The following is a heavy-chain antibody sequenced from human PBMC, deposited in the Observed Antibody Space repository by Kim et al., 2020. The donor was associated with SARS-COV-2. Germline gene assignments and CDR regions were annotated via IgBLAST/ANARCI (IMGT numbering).Heavy chain of an antibody. CDR1: GFTFRDYV. J-gene: IGHJ3*02. D-gene: IGHD2-8*02. CDR2: VSASGHNT. V-gene: IGHV3-23*01. Sequence: GGSLRLSCAASGFTFRDYVMTWVRQAPGKGLEWVSSVSASGHNTFYADSVKGRFTVSRDNSKNTLFLQMSNLRAEDTAQYYCANLRGCSGPTCDEGFDIWGQGTVVTVSS. CDR3: ANLRGCSGPTCDEGFDI.